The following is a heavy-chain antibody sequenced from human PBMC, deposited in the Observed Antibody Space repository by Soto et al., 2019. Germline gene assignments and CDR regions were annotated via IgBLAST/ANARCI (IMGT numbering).Heavy chain of an antibody. J-gene: IGHJ4*02. CDR2: VNPSGGHT. CDR1: GDTFSDYY. V-gene: IGHV1-46*01. D-gene: IGHD2-21*02. Sequence: QVQLMQSGAEVKKPGASVKVSCKASGDTFSDYYIHWVRQAPGQGLEWMGTVNPSGGHTTYSQHFLGRVTXTXXXSXXTPHMELTSLTSEDTAVYYCARGGHVVVVTAALDYWGQGTLVTVSS. CDR3: ARGGHVVVVTAALDY.